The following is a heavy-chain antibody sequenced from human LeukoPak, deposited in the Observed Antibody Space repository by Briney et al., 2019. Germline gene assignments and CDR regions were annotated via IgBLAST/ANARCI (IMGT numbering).Heavy chain of an antibody. V-gene: IGHV4-59*08. D-gene: IGHD6-13*01. CDR2: IYYSGST. CDR3: ARLGIAAAGGDWFDP. Sequence: SETLSLTCTVSGGSISSYYWSWIRQPPGKGLEWIGYIYYSGSTNYNPSLKSRVTISVDTSKNQFSLKLSSVTAADTAVYYCARLGIAAAGGDWFDPWGQGTLVTVSS. CDR1: GGSISSYY. J-gene: IGHJ5*02.